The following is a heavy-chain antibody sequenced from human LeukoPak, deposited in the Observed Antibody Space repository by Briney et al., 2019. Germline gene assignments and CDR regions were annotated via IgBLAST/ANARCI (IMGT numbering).Heavy chain of an antibody. Sequence: GASVKVSCKASGGTFSSYAISWVRQAPGQGLEWMGRIIPILGIANYAQKFQGRVTITADKSTSTAYMELSSLRSEDTAVYYCARDGGLSSWYKSSIDYWGQGTLVTVSS. CDR3: ARDGGLSSWYKSSIDY. D-gene: IGHD6-13*01. V-gene: IGHV1-69*04. CDR2: IIPILGIA. J-gene: IGHJ4*02. CDR1: GGTFSSYA.